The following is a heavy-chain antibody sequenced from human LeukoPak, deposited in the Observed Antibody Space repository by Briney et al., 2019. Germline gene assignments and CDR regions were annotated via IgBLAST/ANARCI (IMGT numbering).Heavy chain of an antibody. CDR2: IETVGNT. J-gene: IGHJ6*02. V-gene: IGHV3-13*01. D-gene: IGHD1-26*01. CDR3: IRIRTREHQYGMDV. CDR1: GFTFTSYD. Sequence: GGSLRLSCAASGFTFTSYDMHWVRQATGKGLERVSAIETVGNTYYSGSVEGRFTISRDDVRNSLYLHMNSLRDGDTAVYYCIRIRTREHQYGMDVWGQGTTVTVSS.